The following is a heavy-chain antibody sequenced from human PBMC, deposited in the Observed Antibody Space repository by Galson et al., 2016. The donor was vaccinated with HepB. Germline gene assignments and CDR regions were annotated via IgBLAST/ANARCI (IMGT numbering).Heavy chain of an antibody. Sequence: PALVKPTQTLTLTCTFSGFSLSTSGMCVNWIRQPPGKALEWLALIDWDDDKYYSTSLKTRLTISKDTSKNQVVLTMTNMDPVDTATYYCARTTLGPVGADGTDAFDIWGQGTMVTVSS. CDR3: ARTTLGPVGADGTDAFDI. CDR1: GFSLSTSGMC. CDR2: IDWDDDK. J-gene: IGHJ3*02. D-gene: IGHD1-14*01. V-gene: IGHV2-70*01.